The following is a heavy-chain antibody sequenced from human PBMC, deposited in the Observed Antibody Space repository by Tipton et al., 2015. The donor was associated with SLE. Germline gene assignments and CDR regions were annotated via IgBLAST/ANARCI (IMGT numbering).Heavy chain of an antibody. D-gene: IGHD3-9*01. V-gene: IGHV3-30*04. J-gene: IGHJ6*03. CDR2: ISYDGSNK. CDR3: AKAPFEKGPYYYYYYMDV. CDR1: GFTFFTYA. Sequence: SLRLSCAASGFTFFTYAMHWVRQAPGKALEWVAVISYDGSNKYYADSVKGRFTISRDNSKNTLYVQMNSLRPEDTALYYCAKAPFEKGPYYYYYYMDVWGRGTTVTVSS.